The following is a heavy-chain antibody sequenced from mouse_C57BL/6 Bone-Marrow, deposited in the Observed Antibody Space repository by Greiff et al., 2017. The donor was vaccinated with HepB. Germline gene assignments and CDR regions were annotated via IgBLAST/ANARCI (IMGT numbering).Heavy chain of an antibody. D-gene: IGHD1-1*02. J-gene: IGHJ4*01. CDR1: GYSITSGYY. Sequence: EVQLVESGPGLVKPSQSLSLTCSVTGYSITSGYYWNWIRQFPGNKLEWMGYISYDGSNNYNPSLKNRISITRDTSKNQFFLKLNSVTTEDTATYYCARDPAMVPPYAMDYWGQGTSVTVSS. CDR3: ARDPAMVPPYAMDY. CDR2: ISYDGSN. V-gene: IGHV3-6*01.